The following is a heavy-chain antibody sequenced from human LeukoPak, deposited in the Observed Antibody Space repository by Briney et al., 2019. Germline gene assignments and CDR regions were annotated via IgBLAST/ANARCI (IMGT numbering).Heavy chain of an antibody. CDR1: GYTFTGYY. Sequence: GASVKVSCKASGYTFTGYYMHWVRQAPGQGLEWMGWINPNSGGTNYAQKFQGRVTMTRDTSISTAYMELSRLRSDDTAVYYCARFPDQLPTYYFYNGMDVWGQGTTVTVSS. D-gene: IGHD2-2*01. CDR3: ARFPDQLPTYYFYNGMDV. V-gene: IGHV1-2*02. J-gene: IGHJ6*02. CDR2: INPNSGGT.